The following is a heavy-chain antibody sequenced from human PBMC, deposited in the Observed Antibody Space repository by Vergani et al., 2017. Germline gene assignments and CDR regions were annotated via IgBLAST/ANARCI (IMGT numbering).Heavy chain of an antibody. CDR1: GFTFSSYG. Sequence: QVQLVESGGGVVQPGRSLRLSCAASGFTFSSYGMHWVRQAPGKGLEWVAVISYDGSNKYYADSVKGRFTISRDNSKNTLYLQMNSLRAEDTAVYYCAKERRYCSSTSCSYYYYYMDVWGKGTTVTVSS. J-gene: IGHJ6*03. V-gene: IGHV3-30*18. D-gene: IGHD2-2*01. CDR3: AKERRYCSSTSCSYYYYYMDV. CDR2: ISYDGSNK.